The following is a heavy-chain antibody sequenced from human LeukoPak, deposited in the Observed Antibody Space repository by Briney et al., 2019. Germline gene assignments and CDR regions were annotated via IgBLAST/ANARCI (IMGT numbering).Heavy chain of an antibody. J-gene: IGHJ4*02. Sequence: PSETLSLTCTVSGGSISSYYWSWIRQPPGKGLEWIGYIYYSGSTNYNPSLKSRVTISVFTSKNQFSLKLSSVTAADTAVYYCARGRSAYDFWSGYYTIHVYFDYWGQGTLVTVSS. CDR2: IYYSGST. V-gene: IGHV4-59*12. D-gene: IGHD3-3*01. CDR1: GGSISSYY. CDR3: ARGRSAYDFWSGYYTIHVYFDY.